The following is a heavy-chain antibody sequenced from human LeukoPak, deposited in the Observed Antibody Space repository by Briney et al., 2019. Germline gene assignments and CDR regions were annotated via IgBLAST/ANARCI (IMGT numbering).Heavy chain of an antibody. D-gene: IGHD2-2*01. CDR2: IIPIFGTA. CDR3: ARDSRDNWFDP. CDR1: GYTFTGYY. J-gene: IGHJ5*02. V-gene: IGHV1-69*06. Sequence: SVKVSCKASGYTFTGYYMHWVRQAPGQGLEWMGGIIPIFGTANYAQKFQGRVTITADKSTSTAYMELSSLRSEDTAVYYCARDSRDNWFDPWGQGTLVTVSS.